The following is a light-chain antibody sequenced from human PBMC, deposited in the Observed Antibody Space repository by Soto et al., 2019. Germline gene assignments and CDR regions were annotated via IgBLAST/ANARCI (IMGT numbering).Light chain of an antibody. Sequence: QSVLTQPRSVSGSPGQSVTISCSGTNSDVGGYNSVAWYQQKPGEAPKLLLYSVTKRPSGVPDRFSGSKSGNMASLIISGLQAEDEADYYCCSYAGSSTNYVFGTGTKVTAL. J-gene: IGLJ1*01. V-gene: IGLV2-11*01. CDR3: CSYAGSSTNYV. CDR2: SVT. CDR1: NSDVGGYNS.